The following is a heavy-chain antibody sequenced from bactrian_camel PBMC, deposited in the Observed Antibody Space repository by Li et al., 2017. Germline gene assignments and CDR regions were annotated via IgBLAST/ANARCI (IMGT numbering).Heavy chain of an antibody. CDR2: IERGSIL. V-gene: IGHV3S55*01. CDR3: AEKEGRVVADPGTHFGY. J-gene: IGHJ6*01. D-gene: IGHD6*01. CDR1: KYSDCIYE. Sequence: HVQLVESGGDSVQAGSSLRLACDVSKYSDCIYELNWYRQVPGKEREFVAGIERGSILHYADSVKGRFTVSMKGRFTFTQISAENTLWLQMDSLKPDDTAMYYCAEKEGRVVADPGTHFGYWGQGTQVTVS.